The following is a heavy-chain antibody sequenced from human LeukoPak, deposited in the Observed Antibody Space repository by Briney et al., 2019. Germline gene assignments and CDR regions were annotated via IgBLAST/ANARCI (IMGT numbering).Heavy chain of an antibody. CDR3: ARRGYDILTGYSPGQYYFDY. D-gene: IGHD3-9*01. CDR1: GSNFTSYW. V-gene: IGHV5-10-1*01. CDR2: IDPSDSYT. J-gene: IGHJ4*02. Sequence: GESLQISCKGSGSNFTSYWISWVRQMPGKGLEWMGRIDPSDSYTNYSPSFQGHVTISADKSISTAYLQWSSLKASDTAMYYCARRGYDILTGYSPGQYYFDYWGQGTLVTVAS.